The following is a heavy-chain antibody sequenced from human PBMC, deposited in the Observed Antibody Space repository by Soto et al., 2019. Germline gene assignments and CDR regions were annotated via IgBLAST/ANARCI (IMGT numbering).Heavy chain of an antibody. CDR1: GFTFSSYG. CDR3: AKIRPSGWPFIDY. D-gene: IGHD6-19*01. V-gene: IGHV3-30*18. J-gene: IGHJ4*02. CDR2: ISYDGSNK. Sequence: GGSLRLSCAASGFTFSSYGMHWVRQAPGKGLEWVAVISYDGSNKYYADSVKGRFTISRDNSKNTLYLQMNSLRAEDTAVYYCAKIRPSGWPFIDYWGQGILVTVSS.